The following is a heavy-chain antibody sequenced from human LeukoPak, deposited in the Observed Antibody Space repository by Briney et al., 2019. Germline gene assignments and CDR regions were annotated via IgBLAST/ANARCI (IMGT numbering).Heavy chain of an antibody. CDR2: ISYDGSNK. CDR1: GFTFSSYG. V-gene: IGHV3-30*03. D-gene: IGHD3-16*02. Sequence: GGSLRLSCAASGFTFSSYGMHWVRQAPGKGLEWVAVISYDGSNKYYADSVKGRFTISRDNSKNTLYLQMNSLRAEDTAVYYCAREHTAAFGGITFGGVIVPWGQGTLVTVSS. J-gene: IGHJ5*02. CDR3: AREHTAAFGGITFGGVIVP.